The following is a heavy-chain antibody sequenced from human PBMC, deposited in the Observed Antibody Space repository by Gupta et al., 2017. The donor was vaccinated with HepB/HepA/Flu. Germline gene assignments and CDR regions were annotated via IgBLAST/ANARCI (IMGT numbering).Heavy chain of an antibody. CDR3: ARGGGYDSSAYWFWFDP. J-gene: IGHJ5*02. Sequence: QVQLVQSGAEVKKTGSSVKVSCKASGGTFSSYAISWVRQAPGQGLEWMGRIIPILGIANYAQKFKGRVTITADKSTSTAYMELSSLRSEDTAVYYCARGGGYDSSAYWFWFDPWGQGTLVTVSS. V-gene: IGHV1-69*04. CDR1: GGTFSSYA. D-gene: IGHD3-22*01. CDR2: IIPILGIA.